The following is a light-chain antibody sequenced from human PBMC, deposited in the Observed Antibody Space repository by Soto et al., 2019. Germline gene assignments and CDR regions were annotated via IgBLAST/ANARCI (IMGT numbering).Light chain of an antibody. V-gene: IGKV3-20*01. CDR1: QSVSSY. Sequence: DIVMTQSPDTLSVSPGERATLSCRASQSVSSYLAWYQQKPGQAPRLLIYGASSRATGIPDRFSGSGSGTDFTLTISRLEPEDFALYYCQQYVTSAITFGQGTRLEI. CDR3: QQYVTSAIT. J-gene: IGKJ5*01. CDR2: GAS.